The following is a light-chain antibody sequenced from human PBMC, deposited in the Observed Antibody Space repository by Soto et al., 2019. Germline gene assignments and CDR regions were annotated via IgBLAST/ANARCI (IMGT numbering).Light chain of an antibody. CDR1: RNIASY. CDR2: GAS. V-gene: IGKV1-39*01. Sequence: DIQMTQSPSSLSASVGDRVTITCRASRNIASYLTWYQQKPGKAPKLLIYGASSLQSGVPSRFSGSGSGTDFTLTISSLQPEDFATFYCHQTYSTPQTYGHGTKVEIK. J-gene: IGKJ1*01. CDR3: HQTYSTPQT.